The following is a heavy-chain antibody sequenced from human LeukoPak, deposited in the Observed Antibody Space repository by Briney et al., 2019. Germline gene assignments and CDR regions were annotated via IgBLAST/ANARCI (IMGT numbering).Heavy chain of an antibody. Sequence: GGSLRLSCAASGFTFSSCAMSWVRQAPGKGLEWVSTIIDSGNSIYYADSAEGRFTISRDNSKNTLYLQMNSLRAGDTAVYYCAKDPIFSGSYGVFDYWGLGTLVTVSS. CDR2: IIDSGNSI. D-gene: IGHD1-26*01. CDR3: AKDPIFSGSYGVFDY. V-gene: IGHV3-23*01. J-gene: IGHJ4*02. CDR1: GFTFSSCA.